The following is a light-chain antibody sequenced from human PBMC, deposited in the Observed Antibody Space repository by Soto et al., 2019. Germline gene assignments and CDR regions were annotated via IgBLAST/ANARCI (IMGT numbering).Light chain of an antibody. J-gene: IGKJ1*01. Sequence: AIRITLFPNSLSAYTGGKVTINCRASHGISSYLAWYQQKPGKAPKLLIYAASTLQSGVPSRFSGSGSGTDFTLTISCLQSEDFATYYXQQYYSYPPTFGQGTKVDIK. CDR3: QQYYSYPPT. V-gene: IGKV1-8*01. CDR2: AAS. CDR1: HGISSY.